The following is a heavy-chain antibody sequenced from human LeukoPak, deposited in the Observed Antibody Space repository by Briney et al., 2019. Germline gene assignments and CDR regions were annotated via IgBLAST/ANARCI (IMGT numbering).Heavy chain of an antibody. CDR2: INHSGST. V-gene: IGHV4-39*07. J-gene: IGHJ6*03. Sequence: SETLSLTCTVSGGSISSSSYYWGWIRQPPGKGLEWIGEINHSGSTNYNPSLKSRVTISIDTSKNQFSLKLSSVTAADTAVYYCARGVYYYYYYMDVWGKGTTVTISS. CDR3: ARGVYYYYYYMDV. CDR1: GGSISSSSYY.